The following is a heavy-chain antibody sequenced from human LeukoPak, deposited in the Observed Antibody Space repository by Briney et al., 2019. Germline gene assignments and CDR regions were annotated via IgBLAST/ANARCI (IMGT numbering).Heavy chain of an antibody. CDR3: TRLFTVTTPY. V-gene: IGHV3-73*01. CDR1: GFTLSGSA. Sequence: GGPLRLSCAASGFTLSGSAMHWVRQASGKGLEWVGRMRSKANSYATAYAASVKGRITISRDDSKNTAYLQMNSLKTEDTAVYYCTRLFTVTTPYWGQGTLVTVSS. J-gene: IGHJ4*02. CDR2: MRSKANSYAT. D-gene: IGHD4-17*01.